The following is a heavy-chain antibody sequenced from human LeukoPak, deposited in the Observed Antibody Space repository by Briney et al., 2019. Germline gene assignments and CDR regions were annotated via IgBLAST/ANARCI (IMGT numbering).Heavy chain of an antibody. CDR3: ASLYSREVGDDY. CDR1: GFTFSSYW. J-gene: IGHJ4*02. CDR2: INSDGSST. D-gene: IGHD6-13*01. V-gene: IGHV3-74*01. Sequence: PGGSLRLSCAASGFTFSSYWMHWVRQAPVKGLVWVSRINSDGSSTSYADSVKGRFTISRDNAKNTLYLQMNSLRAEDTAVYYCASLYSREVGDDYWGQGTLVTVSS.